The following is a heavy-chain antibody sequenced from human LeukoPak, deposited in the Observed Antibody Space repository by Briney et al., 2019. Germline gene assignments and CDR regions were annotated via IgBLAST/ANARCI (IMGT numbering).Heavy chain of an antibody. CDR2: IITILGIP. Sequence: SLKVSCKASGVTLTIYTISWVRQTPGQRLEWMGRIITILGIPNSTQKFTGRVTITADKSTTRAHMELRSLRSGDTAGYSCALIAAAGTIDDGGQGTLVTVSS. CDR1: GVTLTIYT. V-gene: IGHV1-69*02. J-gene: IGHJ4*02. CDR3: ALIAAAGTIDD. D-gene: IGHD6-13*01.